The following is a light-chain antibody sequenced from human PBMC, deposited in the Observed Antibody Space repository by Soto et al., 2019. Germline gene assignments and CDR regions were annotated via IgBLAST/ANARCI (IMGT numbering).Light chain of an antibody. J-gene: IGLJ3*02. Sequence: QSALTQPPSASGSRGQSVTISCTGTSSDVGGYNYVSWYRHHPGKAPKVMIYEVSKRPSGVPDRFSGSKSGNTASLTVSGLQAEDEADYYCSSYAGSNNLVFGGGTKLTVL. CDR1: SSDVGGYNY. CDR2: EVS. CDR3: SSYAGSNNLV. V-gene: IGLV2-8*01.